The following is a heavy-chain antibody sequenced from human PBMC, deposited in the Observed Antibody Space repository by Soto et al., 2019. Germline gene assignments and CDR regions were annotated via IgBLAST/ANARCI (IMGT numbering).Heavy chain of an antibody. Sequence: ASVKVSFKASGYTFTGYYMHWVRQAPGQGLEWMGWINPNSGGTNYAQKFQGWVTMTRDTSISTAYMELSRLRSDDTAVYYCARIRSSYCSSTSCHNDAFDIWGQGTMVTVSS. D-gene: IGHD2-2*02. CDR1: GYTFTGYY. V-gene: IGHV1-2*04. CDR3: ARIRSSYCSSTSCHNDAFDI. CDR2: INPNSGGT. J-gene: IGHJ3*02.